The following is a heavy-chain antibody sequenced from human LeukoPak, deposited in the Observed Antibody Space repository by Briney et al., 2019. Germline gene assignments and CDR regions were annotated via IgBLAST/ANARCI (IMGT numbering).Heavy chain of an antibody. CDR3: ARVAIYGGDSEFDP. V-gene: IGHV3-21*01. CDR1: GFTFSSYS. CDR2: ISSSSSYI. D-gene: IGHD4-23*01. J-gene: IGHJ5*02. Sequence: GGSLRLSCAASGFTFSSYSMNWVRQAPGKGLEWVSSISSSSSYIYYADSVKGRFTISRDNAKNSLYLQMNSLRAEDTAVYYCARVAIYGGDSEFDPWGQGTLVTVSS.